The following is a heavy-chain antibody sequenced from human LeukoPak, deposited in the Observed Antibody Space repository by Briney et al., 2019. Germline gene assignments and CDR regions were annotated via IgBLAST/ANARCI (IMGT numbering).Heavy chain of an antibody. CDR1: GYTFTSYA. CDR3: ASSATAGQYYDFWSGYPSDAFDI. V-gene: IGHV7-4-1*02. J-gene: IGHJ3*02. D-gene: IGHD3-3*01. CDR2: INTNTGNP. Sequence: ASVKVSCKASGYTFTSYAMNWVRQAPGQGLEWMGWINTNTGNPTYAQGFTGRFVFSLDTSVSTAYLQISSLRAEDTAVYYCASSATAGQYYDFWSGYPSDAFDIWGQGTVVTVSS.